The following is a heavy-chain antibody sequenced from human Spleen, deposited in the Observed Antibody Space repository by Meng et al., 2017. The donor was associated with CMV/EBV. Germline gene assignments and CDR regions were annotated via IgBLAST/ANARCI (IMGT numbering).Heavy chain of an antibody. CDR2: IYYSGST. CDR1: GGSISSYY. J-gene: IGHJ4*02. V-gene: IGHV4-59*01. D-gene: IGHD3-3*01. CDR3: ARGYDFWSGYDPGFDY. Sequence: GSLRLSCTVSGGSISSYYWNWIRQPPGKGLEWIGYIYYSGSTNYNPSLKSRVTISVDTSKNQFSLKLSSVTAADTAVYYCARGYDFWSGYDPGFDYWGQGTLVTVSS.